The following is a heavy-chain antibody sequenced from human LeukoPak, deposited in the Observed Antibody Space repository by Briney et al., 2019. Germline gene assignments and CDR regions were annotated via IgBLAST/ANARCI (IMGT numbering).Heavy chain of an antibody. V-gene: IGHV4-59*08. J-gene: IGHJ4*02. CDR3: WLLTAAGDY. CDR2: IYYSGST. CDR1: GGSISSYY. Sequence: SETLSLTCTVSGGSISSYYWSWIRQPPGKGLEWIGYIYYSGSTNYNPSLKSRVTISVDTSKNQFSLKLSSVTAADTAVYYCWLLTAAGDYWGQGSLVTVSS. D-gene: IGHD4/OR15-4a*01.